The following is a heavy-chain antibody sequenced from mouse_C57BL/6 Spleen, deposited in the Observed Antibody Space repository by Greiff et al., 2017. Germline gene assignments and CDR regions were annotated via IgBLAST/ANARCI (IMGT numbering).Heavy chain of an antibody. CDR2: IYPRSGNT. V-gene: IGHV1-81*01. CDR1: GYTFTSYG. J-gene: IGHJ2*01. CDR3: ARFYGYDGYYFDY. D-gene: IGHD2-2*01. Sequence: VQLQESGAELARPGASVKLSCKASGYTFTSYGISWVKQRTGQGLEWIGEIYPRSGNTYYNEKFKGKATLTADKSSSTAYMELRSLTSEDPAVYFCARFYGYDGYYFDYWGQGTTLTVSS.